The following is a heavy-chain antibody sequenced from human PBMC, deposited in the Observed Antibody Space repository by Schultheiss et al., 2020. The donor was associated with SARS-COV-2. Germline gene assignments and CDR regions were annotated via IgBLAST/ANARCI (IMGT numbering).Heavy chain of an antibody. D-gene: IGHD3-16*01. CDR2: INSDGSST. V-gene: IGHV3-74*01. Sequence: GGSLRLSCAASGFTFSSYWMHWVRQAPGKGLVWVSRINSDGSSTSYADSVKGRFTISRDNSKNTLYLQMNSLRAEDTAVYYCAKSFGEAGANQNSQNWYFDLWGRGTLVTVSS. CDR3: AKSFGEAGANQNSQNWYFDL. J-gene: IGHJ2*01. CDR1: GFTFSSYW.